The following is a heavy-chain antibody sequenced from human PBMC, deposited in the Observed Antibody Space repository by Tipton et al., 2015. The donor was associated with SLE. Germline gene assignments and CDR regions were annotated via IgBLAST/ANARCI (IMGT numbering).Heavy chain of an antibody. CDR3: ARELHYYYYYGMDV. D-gene: IGHD2-15*01. V-gene: IGHV3-23*01. CDR1: GFTFSSYG. J-gene: IGHJ6*02. Sequence: SLRLSCAASGFTFSSYGMSWVRQAPGKGLEWVSAISGSGGSTYYADSVKGRFTISRDNSKNTLYLQMNSLRAEDTAVYYCARELHYYYYYGMDVWGQGTTVTVSS. CDR2: ISGSGGST.